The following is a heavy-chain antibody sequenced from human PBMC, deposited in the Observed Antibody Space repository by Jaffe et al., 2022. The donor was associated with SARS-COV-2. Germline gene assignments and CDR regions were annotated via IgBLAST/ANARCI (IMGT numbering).Heavy chain of an antibody. Sequence: QVQLVQSGAEVKKPGASVKVSCKASGYTFTSYDINWVRQATGQGLEWMGWMNPNSGNTGYAQKFQGRVTMTRNTSISTAYMELSSLRSEDTAVYYCARASDPLTWYYDFWSEGSDTTTELEHYGMDVWGQGTTVTVSS. J-gene: IGHJ6*02. CDR1: GYTFTSYD. V-gene: IGHV1-8*01. CDR2: MNPNSGNT. D-gene: IGHD3-3*01. CDR3: ARASDPLTWYYDFWSEGSDTTTELEHYGMDV.